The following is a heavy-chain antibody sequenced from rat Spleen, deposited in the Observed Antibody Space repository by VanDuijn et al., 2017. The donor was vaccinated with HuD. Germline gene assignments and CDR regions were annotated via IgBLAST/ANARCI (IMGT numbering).Heavy chain of an antibody. CDR2: ISYDGSST. J-gene: IGHJ2*01. CDR1: GFTFSNYW. Sequence: EVQLVESGGGLVQPGRSLKLSCAASGFTFSNYWMYWIRQAPKKGLEWVATISYDGSSTYYRDSVKGRFTISRDNAKSTLYLQMDSLRSEDTATYYCTTDRLGADYFDYWGQGVMVTVSS. D-gene: IGHD5-1*01. CDR3: TTDRLGADYFDY. V-gene: IGHV5-7*01.